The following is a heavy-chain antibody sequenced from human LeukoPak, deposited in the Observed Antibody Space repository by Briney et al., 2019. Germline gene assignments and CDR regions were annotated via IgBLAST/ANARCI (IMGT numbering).Heavy chain of an antibody. CDR1: GFTFRDHY. Sequence: GGSLRLSCGASGFTFRDHYMTWIRQAPGKGLEWVSSISGSGSDKFYSNSVKGRFSVSRDNVKNSLYLELTTLRAEDTAVYYCANSPSYSSGWFLNWGQGVLVTVSS. J-gene: IGHJ4*02. V-gene: IGHV3-11*04. CDR3: ANSPSYSSGWFLN. CDR2: ISGSGSDK. D-gene: IGHD6-19*01.